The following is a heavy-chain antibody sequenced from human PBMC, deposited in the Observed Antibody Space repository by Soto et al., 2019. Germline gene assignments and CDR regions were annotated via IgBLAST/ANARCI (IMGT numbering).Heavy chain of an antibody. CDR3: ARNSRDGYCDY. D-gene: IGHD1-7*01. CDR2: IYYSGST. J-gene: IGHJ4*01. Sequence: SETLSLTCTVSGGSISSYYWSWIRQPPGKGLEWIGYIYYSGSTNYNPSLKSRVTISVDMSKNQFSLKLSSVTAADTAGYYCARNSRDGYCDYWGQGTLVTVSS. CDR1: GGSISSYY. V-gene: IGHV4-59*01.